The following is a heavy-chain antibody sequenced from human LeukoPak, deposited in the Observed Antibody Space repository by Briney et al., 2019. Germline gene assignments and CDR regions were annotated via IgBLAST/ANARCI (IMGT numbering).Heavy chain of an antibody. CDR1: GFTFSSYE. CDR2: ISSSGSTI. Sequence: PGGSLRLSCAASGFTFSSYEMNWVRQAPGKGLEWVSYISSSGSTIYYADSVKGRFTISRDNAKNSLYLQMNSLRAEDTAVYYCARGLWFGGHYYFDYWGQGTLVTVSS. V-gene: IGHV3-48*03. D-gene: IGHD3-10*01. CDR3: ARGLWFGGHYYFDY. J-gene: IGHJ4*02.